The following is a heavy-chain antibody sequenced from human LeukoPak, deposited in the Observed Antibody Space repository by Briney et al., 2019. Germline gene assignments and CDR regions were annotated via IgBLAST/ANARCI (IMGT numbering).Heavy chain of an antibody. CDR3: ARWERITMVRGVTPLDY. D-gene: IGHD3-10*01. J-gene: IGHJ4*02. Sequence: GGSLRLSCAASGFTFSSFWMSWVRQAPGKGLEWVANIKQDGSEKYYVDSVKGRFTISRDNAKNSLYLQMNSLRAEDTAVYYCARWERITMVRGVTPLDYWGQGTLVTVSS. V-gene: IGHV3-7*01. CDR1: GFTFSSFW. CDR2: IKQDGSEK.